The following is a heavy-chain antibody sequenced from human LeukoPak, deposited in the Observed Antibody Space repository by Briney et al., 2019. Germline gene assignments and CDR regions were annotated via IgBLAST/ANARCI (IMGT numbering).Heavy chain of an antibody. D-gene: IGHD3-22*01. J-gene: IGHJ4*02. V-gene: IGHV3-7*01. CDR2: IKQDGSLK. CDR3: TRDLQYYDTSGYVAPLIDY. CDR1: GFTFSNHW. Sequence: PGGSLRLSCAASGFTFSNHWMGWVRQAPGKGLEWVANIKQDGSLKYYVDSVKGRFTISRDNAENSLYLQLNSLRAEDTAVYYCTRDLQYYDTSGYVAPLIDYWGQGTLVTVSS.